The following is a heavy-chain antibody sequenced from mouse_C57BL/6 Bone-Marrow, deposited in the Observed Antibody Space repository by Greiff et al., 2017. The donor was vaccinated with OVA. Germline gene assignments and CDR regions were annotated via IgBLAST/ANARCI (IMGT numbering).Heavy chain of an antibody. D-gene: IGHD2-4*01. CDR3: ARPGDYDGDWFAY. V-gene: IGHV1-47*01. Sequence: QVQLKESGAELVKPGASVKMSCKASGYTFTTYPIEWMKQNHGKSLEWIGNFHPYNDDTKYNEKFKGKATLTVEKSSSTVSLELSRLTSDDSAVYYCARPGDYDGDWFAYWGQGTLVTVSA. CDR1: GYTFTTYP. J-gene: IGHJ3*01. CDR2: FHPYNDDT.